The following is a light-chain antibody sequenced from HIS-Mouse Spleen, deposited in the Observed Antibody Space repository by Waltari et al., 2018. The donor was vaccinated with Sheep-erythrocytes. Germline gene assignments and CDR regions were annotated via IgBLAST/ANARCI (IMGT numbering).Light chain of an antibody. CDR2: QDT. V-gene: IGLV3-1*01. CDR3: QAWDRSIVV. Sequence: SSELTQPPSVSVSPGQTASITCSGDKLGDKYACWYQQKPGQSPVLVIYQDTKRPSGIPERFSGSNSGNTATLTISGTQAMDEADYYCQAWDRSIVVFGGGTKLTVL. J-gene: IGLJ2*01. CDR1: KLGDKY.